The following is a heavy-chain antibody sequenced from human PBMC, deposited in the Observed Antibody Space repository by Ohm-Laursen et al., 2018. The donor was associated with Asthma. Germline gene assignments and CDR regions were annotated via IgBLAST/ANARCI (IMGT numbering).Heavy chain of an antibody. V-gene: IGHV1-69*05. CDR1: GGTFATAV. Sequence: GASVKVSCKSLGGTFATAVIGWVRQAPGQGLEWLGGINSVFGTSTYAQKFHDRFTITTDESTSTVYMTLSSLTSEDAAVYYCARKAGSCITSNCYSLDFWGQGTLVTVSS. D-gene: IGHD2-15*01. CDR3: ARKAGSCITSNCYSLDF. CDR2: INSVFGTS. J-gene: IGHJ4*02.